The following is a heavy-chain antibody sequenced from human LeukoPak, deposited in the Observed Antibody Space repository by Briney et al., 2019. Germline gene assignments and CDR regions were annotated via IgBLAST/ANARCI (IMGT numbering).Heavy chain of an antibody. J-gene: IGHJ4*02. Sequence: SETLSLTCAVYGGSFSGYYWSWIRQPPGKGLEWIGEINHSGSTNYNPSLKSRVTISVDTSKNQFSLKLSSVTAADTAVYYCARGKPWSGHRKAPFDYWGQGTLVTVSS. CDR3: ARGKPWSGHRKAPFDY. V-gene: IGHV4-34*01. CDR1: GGSFSGYY. CDR2: INHSGST. D-gene: IGHD3-3*01.